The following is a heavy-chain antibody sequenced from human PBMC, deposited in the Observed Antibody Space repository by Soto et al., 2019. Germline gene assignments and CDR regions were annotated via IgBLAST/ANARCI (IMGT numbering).Heavy chain of an antibody. CDR1: GFTFSSYG. CDR2: IWYDGSNK. Sequence: GGSLRLSCAASGFTFSSYGMHWVRQAPGKGLEWVAVIWYDGSNKYYADSVKGRFTISRDNSKNTLYLQMNSLRAEDTAVYYCARYRASYGMDVWGQGTTVTVSS. J-gene: IGHJ6*02. CDR3: ARYRASYGMDV. V-gene: IGHV3-33*01. D-gene: IGHD3-10*01.